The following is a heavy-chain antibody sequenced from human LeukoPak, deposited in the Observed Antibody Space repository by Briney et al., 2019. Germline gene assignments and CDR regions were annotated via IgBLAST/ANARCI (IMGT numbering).Heavy chain of an antibody. J-gene: IGHJ3*02. V-gene: IGHV3-33*06. D-gene: IGHD3-10*01. Sequence: GGSLRLSCAASGFTFSSYVMHWVRQAPGKGLEWAAVIWYDGSTKYYADSVKGRFTISRDNSRNTLYLQMNSLRAEDTAVYFCAKDEEGVDAFDIWGQGTMVTVSS. CDR3: AKDEEGVDAFDI. CDR2: IWYDGSTK. CDR1: GFTFSSYV.